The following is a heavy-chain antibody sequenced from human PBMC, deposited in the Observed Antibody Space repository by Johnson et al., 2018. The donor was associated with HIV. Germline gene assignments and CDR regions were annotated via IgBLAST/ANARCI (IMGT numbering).Heavy chain of an antibody. CDR1: GFTFSSYA. V-gene: IGHV3-30*14. D-gene: IGHD1-1*01. CDR2: ISYDGSNK. J-gene: IGHJ3*02. Sequence: HVQLVESGGGVVQPGRSLRLSCAASGFTFSSYAMHWVRQAPGKGLEWVAVISYDGSNKYYADSVKGRLTLSRDNSNNTLYLQMNSLRAEDTAVYYCARDVTAGNDAFDIWGQGTMVTVSS. CDR3: ARDVTAGNDAFDI.